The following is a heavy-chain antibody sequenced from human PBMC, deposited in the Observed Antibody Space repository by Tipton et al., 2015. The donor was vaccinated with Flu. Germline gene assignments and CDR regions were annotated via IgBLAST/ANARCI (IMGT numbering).Heavy chain of an antibody. V-gene: IGHV4-38-2*02. CDR3: ARHTGDSVRGVIDY. D-gene: IGHD3-10*02. CDR2: IFRTGST. J-gene: IGHJ4*02. CDR1: GDSISSRYY. Sequence: LRLSCTISGDSISSRYYWGWIRQPPGKGLEWIGNIFRTGSTYHNPSLKSRLTMSVDTSKNQFSLKLSSVTAADTAVYYCARHTGDSVRGVIDYWGQGTLVTVSS.